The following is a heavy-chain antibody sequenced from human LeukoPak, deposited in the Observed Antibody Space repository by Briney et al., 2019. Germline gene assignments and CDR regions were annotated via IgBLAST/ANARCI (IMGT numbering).Heavy chain of an antibody. V-gene: IGHV1-3*03. J-gene: IGHJ4*02. CDR3: ARVRTYSYGYLLDY. Sequence: ASVKVSCRASGYTFSSYAMHWVRQAPGQRLEWMGWINAGNGNTKFSHEFQGRVTITRDTSASTAYMELNSLRSEDTAVYYCARVRTYSYGYLLDYWGQGTLVTVSS. CDR2: INAGNGNT. CDR1: GYTFSSYA. D-gene: IGHD5-18*01.